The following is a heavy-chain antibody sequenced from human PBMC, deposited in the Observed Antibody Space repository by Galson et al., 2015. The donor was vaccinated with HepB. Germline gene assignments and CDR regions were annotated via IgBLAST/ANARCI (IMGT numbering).Heavy chain of an antibody. V-gene: IGHV1-18*04. J-gene: IGHJ5*02. CDR3: ARGHYSGSYFRLDT. CDR1: GSTFTSYA. Sequence: SVKVSCKASGSTFTSYAVSWVRQAPGQGLEWMGWISGYKGNTYFGQKFQGRVTMTTDTSTSTAYMELRGLRFDDTAVYYCARGHYSGSYFRLDTWGQGTLVTVSS. CDR2: ISGYKGNT. D-gene: IGHD1-26*01.